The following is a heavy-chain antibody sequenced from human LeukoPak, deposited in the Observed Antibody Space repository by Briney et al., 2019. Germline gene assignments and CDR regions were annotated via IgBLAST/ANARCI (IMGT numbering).Heavy chain of an antibody. CDR3: TTVSGIAVAGNGGY. Sequence: GGSLRLSCAASGFTFSNAWMSWVRQAPGKGREWVGRIKSKTDGGTTDYAAPVKGRFTISRDDSKNTLYLQMNSLKTEDTAVYYCTTVSGIAVAGNGGYWGQGTLVTVSS. CDR1: GFTFSNAW. J-gene: IGHJ4*02. V-gene: IGHV3-15*01. D-gene: IGHD6-19*01. CDR2: IKSKTDGGTT.